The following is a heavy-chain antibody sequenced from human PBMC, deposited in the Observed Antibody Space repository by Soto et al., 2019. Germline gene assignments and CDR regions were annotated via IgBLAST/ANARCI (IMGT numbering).Heavy chain of an antibody. CDR1: GFSLSTSGVG. CDR3: AHSSRQQLGYGMDV. J-gene: IGHJ6*02. D-gene: IGHD6-13*01. V-gene: IGHV2-5*02. CDR2: IYWDDDK. Sequence: QITLKESGPTLVKPTQTLTLTCTFSGFSLSTSGVGVGWIRQPPGKALEWLALIYWDDDKRYSPSLKSRLTIXKXTXTNQVVLTMTNMDPVDTATYYCAHSSRQQLGYGMDVWGQGTTVTVSS.